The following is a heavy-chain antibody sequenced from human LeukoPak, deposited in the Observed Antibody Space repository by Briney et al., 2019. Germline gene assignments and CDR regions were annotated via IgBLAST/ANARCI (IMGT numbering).Heavy chain of an antibody. CDR3: ARRGITMVRGARHYYMDV. Sequence: SETLSLTCTVSGGSISSYYWSWIRQPPGKGLEWIGYIYTSGSTNYNPSLKSRVTISVDTSKNQFPLKLSSVTAADTAVYYCARRGITMVRGARHYYMDVWGKGTTVTVSS. J-gene: IGHJ6*03. CDR2: IYTSGST. CDR1: GGSISSYY. D-gene: IGHD3-10*01. V-gene: IGHV4-4*09.